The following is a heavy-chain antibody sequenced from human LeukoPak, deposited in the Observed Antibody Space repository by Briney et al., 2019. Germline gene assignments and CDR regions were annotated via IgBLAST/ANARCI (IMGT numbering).Heavy chain of an antibody. Sequence: PGGSLRLSCAASGFTFSSYSMNWVRQAPGKGLKWVSSISSSSSYIYYADSVKGRFTISRDNAKNSLYLQMNSLRAEDTAVYYCARLGYCSSTSCPIRYWGQGTLVTVSS. V-gene: IGHV3-21*01. CDR3: ARLGYCSSTSCPIRY. CDR1: GFTFSSYS. J-gene: IGHJ4*02. CDR2: ISSSSSYI. D-gene: IGHD2-2*01.